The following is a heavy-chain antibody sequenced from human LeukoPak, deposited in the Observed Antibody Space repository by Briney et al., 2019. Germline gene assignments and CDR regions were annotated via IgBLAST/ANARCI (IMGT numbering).Heavy chain of an antibody. J-gene: IGHJ4*02. CDR1: GGSISSYY. V-gene: IGHV4-59*01. CDR3: ARVGYSYGLDH. Sequence: SETLSPTCTVSGGSISSYYWSWIRQPPGKGLEWIGYIFYSGNTNYNPSLKSRVTISVDTSKNHFSLKLSSVTAADTAVYYCARVGYSYGLDHWGQGTLVTVSS. CDR2: IFYSGNT. D-gene: IGHD5-18*01.